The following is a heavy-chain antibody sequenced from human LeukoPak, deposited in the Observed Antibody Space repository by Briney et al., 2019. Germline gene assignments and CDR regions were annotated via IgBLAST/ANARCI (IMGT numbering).Heavy chain of an antibody. V-gene: IGHV3-7*01. CDR1: GFTFSSYW. J-gene: IGHJ4*02. CDR2: IKQDGSEK. CDR3: ARDRALNGHNGYYYTEDDF. Sequence: GGSLRLSCAASGFTFSSYWMSWVRQAPGKGLEWVANIKQDGSEKYYVDSVKGRFTISRDNIKNSLYLQMNSLGAEDTAVYFCARDRALNGHNGYYYTEDDFWDQGTLVTVSS. D-gene: IGHD3-22*01.